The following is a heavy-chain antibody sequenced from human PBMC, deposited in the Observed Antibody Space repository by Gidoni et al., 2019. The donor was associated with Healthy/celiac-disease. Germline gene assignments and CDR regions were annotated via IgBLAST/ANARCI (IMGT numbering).Heavy chain of an antibody. CDR2: MNPNSGNT. V-gene: IGHV1-8*01. J-gene: IGHJ6*02. CDR3: ARRSGEYYYYYYGMDV. CDR1: GYTFTSYD. D-gene: IGHD3-10*01. Sequence: QVQLVQSGAEVKKPGASVKVSCKASGYTFTSYDINWVRQATGQGLEWMGWMNPNSGNTGYAQKFQGRVTMTRNTSISTAYMELSSLRSEDTAVYYCARRSGEYYYYYYGMDVWGQGTTVTVSS.